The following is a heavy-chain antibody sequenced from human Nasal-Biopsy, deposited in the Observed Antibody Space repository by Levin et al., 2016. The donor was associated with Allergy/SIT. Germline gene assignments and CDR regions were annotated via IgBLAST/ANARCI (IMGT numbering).Heavy chain of an antibody. CDR2: IKSKTDGGTT. CDR3: TTVCYDSSGNHLFDY. J-gene: IGHJ4*02. CDR1: GFSFSDGW. Sequence: GESLKISCAASGFSFSDGWMSWVRQAPGKGLEWVGRIKSKTDGGTTDYAAPVKGRFTISRDDSKTTLYLQMNSLKTEDTAVYYCTTVCYDSSGNHLFDYWGQGTLVTVSS. V-gene: IGHV3-15*01. D-gene: IGHD3-22*01.